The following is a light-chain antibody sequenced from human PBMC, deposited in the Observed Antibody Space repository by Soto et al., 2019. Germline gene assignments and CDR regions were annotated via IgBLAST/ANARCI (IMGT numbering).Light chain of an antibody. CDR1: QSVTTN. J-gene: IGKJ1*01. CDR3: QQYNNWPPWT. V-gene: IGKV3-15*01. CDR2: SAS. Sequence: IVLTQSPCTLSVSPGERVTLSWRASQSVTTNLAWYQQKPGQVPRLLIYSASARATDVPARFSGSGSGTDFTLTISSLQSEDFAVYYCQQYNNWPPWTLGQGTKVDIK.